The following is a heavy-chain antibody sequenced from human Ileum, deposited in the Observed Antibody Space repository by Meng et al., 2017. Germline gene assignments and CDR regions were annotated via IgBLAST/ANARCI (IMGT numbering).Heavy chain of an antibody. CDR1: RYTFTTYD. Sequence: ASLKISCKASRYTFTTYDINWVRQASGQGLEWLGWLNPNTGGTGYSQKFQGRITLTRDTSINTAYMELSSLRSEDTAVYYCARNKPSTGDFDFWGQGTLVTVSS. CDR2: LNPNTGGT. V-gene: IGHV1-8*01. D-gene: IGHD1-1*01. CDR3: ARNKPSTGDFDF. J-gene: IGHJ4*02.